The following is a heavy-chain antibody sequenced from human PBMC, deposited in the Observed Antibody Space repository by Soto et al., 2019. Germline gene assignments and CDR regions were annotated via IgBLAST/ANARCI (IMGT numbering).Heavy chain of an antibody. J-gene: IGHJ2*01. CDR1: GGSISGGVYY. CDR2: IFDSGST. Sequence: QVQLQESGPGLVKPSQTLSLTCTVSGGSISGGVYYWSWIRQPPGKGLEWIGSIFDSGSTHYNPSLKRRVTISGDTSKNPFSPRLSSVTAADTAVYYCARDIIPLTTDWYFDLWGRGTLVTVSS. CDR3: ARDIIPLTTDWYFDL. V-gene: IGHV4-30-4*01. D-gene: IGHD4-17*01.